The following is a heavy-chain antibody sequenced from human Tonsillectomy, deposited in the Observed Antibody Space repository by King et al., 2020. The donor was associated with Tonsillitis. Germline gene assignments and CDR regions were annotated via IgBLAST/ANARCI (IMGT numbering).Heavy chain of an antibody. CDR1: GVSISSGSYY. CDR3: ATATTPVEGGYFDY. CDR2: IYTSGST. Sequence: VQLQESGPGLVKPSQNLSLTCTVSGVSISSGSYYWSWIRQPAGKGLEWIGRIYTSGSTNYNPSLKSRVTMSVDTSKNQFSLNLSSVTAADTAVYYCATATTPVEGGYFDYWGQGTLVTVSS. J-gene: IGHJ4*02. D-gene: IGHD3-16*01. V-gene: IGHV4-61*02.